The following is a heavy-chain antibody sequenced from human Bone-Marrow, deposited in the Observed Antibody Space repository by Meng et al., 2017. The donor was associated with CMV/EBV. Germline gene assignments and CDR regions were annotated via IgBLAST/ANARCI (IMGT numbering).Heavy chain of an antibody. J-gene: IGHJ5*02. D-gene: IGHD3-3*01. CDR2: FYYSGST. V-gene: IGHV4-59*01. CDR3: ATTGFGVVIIPYNWFDP. Sequence: SETLSLTCTVSGGSISSYYWSWIRQPPGKGLEWIEYFYYSGSTNHNPSLKSRVTISVDASKNQFSLKLTSVIAADTAVYYCATTGFGVVIIPYNWFDPWGQGTLVTVSS. CDR1: GGSISSYY.